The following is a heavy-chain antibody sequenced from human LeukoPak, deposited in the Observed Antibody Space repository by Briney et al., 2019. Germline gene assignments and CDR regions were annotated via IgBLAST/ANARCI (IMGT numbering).Heavy chain of an antibody. CDR1: GFTFSSYG. J-gene: IGHJ4*02. CDR3: XXXXXXXXXTIFGVLGY. CDR2: IWYDGSNK. Sequence: GGSLRLSCAASGFTFSSYGMRWVRQAPGKGLEWVAVIWYDGSNKYYADSVKGRFTISRDNSKNTLYLQMNSLRAEDTAVYYXXXXXXXXXXTIFGVLGYWGQGTLVTVSS. V-gene: IGHV3-33*01. D-gene: IGHD3-3*01.